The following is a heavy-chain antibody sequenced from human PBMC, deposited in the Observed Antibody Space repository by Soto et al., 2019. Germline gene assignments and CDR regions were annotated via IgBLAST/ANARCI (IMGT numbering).Heavy chain of an antibody. D-gene: IGHD5-18*01. CDR2: IYYSGST. V-gene: IGHV4-39*01. CDR1: GGSISSSSYY. CDR3: AILIQLRTEY. J-gene: IGHJ4*02. Sequence: PSETLSLTCTVSGGSISSSSYYWGWIRQPPGKGLEWIGSIYYSGSTYYNPSLKSRVTISVDTSKNQFSLKLSSVTAADTAVYYCAILIQLRTEYWGQGTLVTVSS.